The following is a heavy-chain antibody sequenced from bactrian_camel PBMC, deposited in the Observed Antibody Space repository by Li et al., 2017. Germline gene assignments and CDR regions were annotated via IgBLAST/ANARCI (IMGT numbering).Heavy chain of an antibody. V-gene: IGHV3S53*01. CDR2: IFDDGSA. CDR3: AAGRGIGGFEVDEYTY. J-gene: IGHJ4*01. CDR1: GNTYVAPC. D-gene: IGHD5*01. Sequence: VQLVESGGGSVQTGGSLRLSRVVSGNTYVAPCMAWFRQAPGKEREGVAAIFDDGSAMYGNSVKGRFTISRDNAKQILYLQMNNLKSEDTAVYYCAAGRGIGGFEVDEYTYWGQGTQVTVS.